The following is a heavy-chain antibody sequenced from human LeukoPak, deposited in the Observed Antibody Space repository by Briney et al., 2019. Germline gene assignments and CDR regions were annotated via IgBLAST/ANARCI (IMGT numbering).Heavy chain of an antibody. CDR3: ARDPGTGFDP. CDR2: INPSGGST. Sequence: ASVKVSCKASGYTFTSYDINWVRQAPGQGLKWMGIINPSGGSTSYAQKFQGRVTMTTDTSTSTAYMELRSLRSDDTAVYYCARDPGTGFDPWGQGTLVTVSS. CDR1: GYTFTSYD. D-gene: IGHD1-1*01. V-gene: IGHV1-46*01. J-gene: IGHJ5*02.